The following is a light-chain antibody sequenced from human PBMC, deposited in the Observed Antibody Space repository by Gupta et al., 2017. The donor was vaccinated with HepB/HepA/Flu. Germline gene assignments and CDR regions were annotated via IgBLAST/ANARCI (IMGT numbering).Light chain of an antibody. CDR2: DVS. J-gene: IGLJ2*01. CDR3: SSYTSSSTRV. CDR1: SSDVGGYNY. V-gene: IGLV2-14*03. Sequence: SALTQPASVSGSPGQSITISCTGTSSDVGGYNYVSWYQQHPGKAPKLMIYDVSNRPSGVSNRFSGSKSGNTDSLTISGLQAEDEADYYGSSYTSSSTRVFGGGTKLTVL.